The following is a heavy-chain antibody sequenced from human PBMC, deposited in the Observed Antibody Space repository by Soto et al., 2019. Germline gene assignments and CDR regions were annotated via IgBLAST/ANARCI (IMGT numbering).Heavy chain of an antibody. CDR2: IYRGGST. CDR3: ARDGSVAVAGTLDY. D-gene: IGHD6-13*01. CDR1: GFTVSSNY. V-gene: IGHV3-66*01. J-gene: IGHJ4*02. Sequence: EVRVVESGGGLVQPGGSLRLSCAASGFTVSSNYMTWVRQAPGKGLEWVSIIYRGGSTYYADSVKGRFTISRDNSKNTLYLQMNSLRAEDTAVYYCARDGSVAVAGTLDYWGQGTLVTVSS.